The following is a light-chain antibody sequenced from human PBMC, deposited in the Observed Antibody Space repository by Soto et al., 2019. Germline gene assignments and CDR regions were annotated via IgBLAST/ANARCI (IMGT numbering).Light chain of an antibody. J-gene: IGKJ3*01. Sequence: EMVLTQSPATLSLSPGERATHSCRASHNIRTYLAWYQQKPGQAPRLLIYDASNRATGIPARFTGSGSGTDFTLTIRSLEPEDFAVYYCQQRSQPFTFGPGTKVDIK. CDR1: HNIRTY. V-gene: IGKV3-11*01. CDR3: QQRSQPFT. CDR2: DAS.